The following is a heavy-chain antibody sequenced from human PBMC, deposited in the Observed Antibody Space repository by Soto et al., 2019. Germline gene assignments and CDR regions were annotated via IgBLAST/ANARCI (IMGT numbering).Heavy chain of an antibody. J-gene: IGHJ5*02. CDR2: VYWDDEK. V-gene: IGHV2-5*02. D-gene: IGHD1-7*01. CDR1: GFSLATSGAG. CDR3: AHARLTGTPFYLVAWFDP. Sequence: QITLKESGPTLVKPMQTLTLTCSVSGFSLATSGAGVAWIRQPPGKALEWLALVYWDDEKRYNPSLKNRLTVTRDTSKNQVVLTMTNTDPLDTARYYCAHARLTGTPFYLVAWFDPWGQGALVTVSP.